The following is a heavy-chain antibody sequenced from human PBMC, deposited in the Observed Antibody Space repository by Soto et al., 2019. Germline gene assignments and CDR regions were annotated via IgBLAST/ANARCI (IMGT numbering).Heavy chain of an antibody. D-gene: IGHD2-15*01. CDR2: IYHSGST. V-gene: IGHV4-30-2*01. J-gene: IGHJ5*02. CDR3: ARFYSGTFDP. Sequence: QLPLQESGSGLVKPSQTLSLTCAVSGGSISSGGYSWSWIRQPPGKGLEWIGYIYHSGSTYYNPSLKSRVTISVDRSKNQFSLKLSSVTAADTAVYYCARFYSGTFDPWGQGTLVTVSS. CDR1: GGSISSGGYS.